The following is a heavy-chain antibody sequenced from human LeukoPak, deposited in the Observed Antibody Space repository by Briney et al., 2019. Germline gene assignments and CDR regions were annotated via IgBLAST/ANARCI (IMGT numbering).Heavy chain of an antibody. CDR1: GFTFSDYG. CDR3: AKDGDAYTEFYYYYMDV. V-gene: IGHV3-33*06. Sequence: GRSLRLSCAASGFTFSDYGLHWVRQAPGKGLEWVALIWHDGSNKYYADSVMGRFTISRDNSKNTVYLQMNSLRAEDTAMYYCAKDGDAYTEFYYYYMDVWGNGTTVTVSS. J-gene: IGHJ6*03. CDR2: IWHDGSNK. D-gene: IGHD5-24*01.